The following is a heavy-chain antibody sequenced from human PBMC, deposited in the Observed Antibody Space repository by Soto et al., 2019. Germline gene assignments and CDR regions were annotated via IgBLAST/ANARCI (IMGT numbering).Heavy chain of an antibody. CDR2: TYYRSKWYN. CDR3: AYDSLYCSSTSCYVVRLVY. J-gene: IGHJ4*02. Sequence: SQTLSLTCVISGDSVSSNSAAWNWIRQSPSRGLEWLGRTYYRSKWYNDYAVSVKSRITINPDTSKNQFSLQLNSVTPEDTAVYYCAYDSLYCSSTSCYVVRLVYWGQGTLVTVSS. CDR1: GDSVSSNSAA. D-gene: IGHD2-2*01. V-gene: IGHV6-1*01.